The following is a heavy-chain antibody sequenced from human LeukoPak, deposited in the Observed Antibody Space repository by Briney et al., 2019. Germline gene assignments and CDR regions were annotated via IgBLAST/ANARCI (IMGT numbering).Heavy chain of an antibody. J-gene: IGHJ3*02. D-gene: IGHD2-15*01. CDR1: GFTFSSYW. Sequence: PGGSLRLSCAASGFTFSSYWMNWVRQAPGKGLVWVSRIASDGSSTTYAGSVKGRFSISRDNAKNTLYLQMNSLRVEDTAVYYCARAGKYCSGGSCYRDAFDIWGQGTMVTVSS. CDR2: IASDGSST. CDR3: ARAGKYCSGGSCYRDAFDI. V-gene: IGHV3-74*01.